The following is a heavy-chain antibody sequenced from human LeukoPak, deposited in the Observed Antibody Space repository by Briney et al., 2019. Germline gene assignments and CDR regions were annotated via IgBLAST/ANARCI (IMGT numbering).Heavy chain of an antibody. J-gene: IGHJ4*02. CDR1: GSTFSNYG. CDR3: SKWKAIVLVPAARSPIDY. V-gene: IGHV3-23*01. Sequence: GGSLRLSCAASGSTFSNYGMSWVRQAPGKGLECVSAISGSGVTTYYADSVKGRFTISRDNSKHTLYLQMNSLRAEDTAVYYCSKWKAIVLVPAARSPIDYWGQGTLVTVDS. CDR2: ISGSGVTT. D-gene: IGHD2-2*01.